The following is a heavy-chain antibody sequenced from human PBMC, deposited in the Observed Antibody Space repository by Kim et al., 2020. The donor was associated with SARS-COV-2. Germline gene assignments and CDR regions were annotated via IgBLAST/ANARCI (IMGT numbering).Heavy chain of an antibody. CDR2: HSGST. V-gene: IGHV4-34*01. Sequence: HSGSTNYNPSLKSRVTISVDTSKNQFSLKLSSVTAADTAVYYCARGILVYWGQGTLVTVSS. CDR3: ARGILVY. J-gene: IGHJ4*02.